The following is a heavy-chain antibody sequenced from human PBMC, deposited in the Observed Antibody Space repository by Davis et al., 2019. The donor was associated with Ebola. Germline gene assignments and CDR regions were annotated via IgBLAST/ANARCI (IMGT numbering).Heavy chain of an antibody. CDR2: TGTTGDT. V-gene: IGHV3-13*01. J-gene: IGHJ4*02. CDR3: ARAPPGSRFRLDY. D-gene: IGHD6-13*01. Sequence: GGSLRLSCAASGFTFSRYDMNWVRQATGKGPEWVSATGTTGDTYYLDSVRGRFTVSRDDATNSFYLQMDTLRVEDTAVYYCARAPPGSRFRLDYWGQGALVTVSS. CDR1: GFTFSRYD.